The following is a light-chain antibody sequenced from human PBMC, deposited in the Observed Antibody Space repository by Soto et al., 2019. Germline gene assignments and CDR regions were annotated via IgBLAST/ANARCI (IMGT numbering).Light chain of an antibody. Sequence: QSALTQPPSVSGSPGQSVAVSCSGTSSDVGSYNRVSWYQQPPGTAPKLMIYEVSNRPSGVPDRFSGSKSGSTASLTISGLQAEDEADYYCSSFTSDTTYVFGTGTKVTVL. CDR2: EVS. V-gene: IGLV2-18*02. CDR3: SSFTSDTTYV. CDR1: SSDVGSYNR. J-gene: IGLJ1*01.